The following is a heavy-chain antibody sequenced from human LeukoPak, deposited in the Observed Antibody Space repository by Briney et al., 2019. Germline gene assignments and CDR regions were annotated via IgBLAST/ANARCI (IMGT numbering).Heavy chain of an antibody. CDR3: ARGAYNSGGTHEN. CDR2: ISTSGNYI. Sequence: GGSLRLSCAASGFTFRDYSMNWVRQAPGKGLEWVSYISTSGNYIYYADSVKGRFTISRDSAKNSLYLQMHSLRAEDTALYYCARGAYNSGGTHENWGQGTLVTVSS. D-gene: IGHD3-22*01. V-gene: IGHV3-21*01. J-gene: IGHJ4*02. CDR1: GFTFRDYS.